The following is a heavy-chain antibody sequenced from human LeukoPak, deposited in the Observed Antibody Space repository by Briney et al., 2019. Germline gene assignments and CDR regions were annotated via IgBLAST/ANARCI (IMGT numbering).Heavy chain of an antibody. J-gene: IGHJ5*02. D-gene: IGHD6-19*01. CDR1: GFTFSSYG. Sequence: GGSLRLSCAASGFTFSSYGMHWVGQAPGKGLEWVAFIRYDGSNKYYADSVKGRFTISRDNSKNTLYLQMNSLRAEDTAVYYCAKLVVAGPNWFDPWGQGTLVTVSS. CDR3: AKLVVAGPNWFDP. CDR2: IRYDGSNK. V-gene: IGHV3-30*02.